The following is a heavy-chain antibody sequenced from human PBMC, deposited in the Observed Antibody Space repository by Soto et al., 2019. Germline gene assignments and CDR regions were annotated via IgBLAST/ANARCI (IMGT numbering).Heavy chain of an antibody. CDR3: AMVDVYVTPGPQYV. V-gene: IGHV1-18*01. CDR1: GYTFTRYG. D-gene: IGHD3-16*01. J-gene: IGHJ6*02. Sequence: QVQLVQSGAEVKNPGASVKVSCKASGYTFTRYGIGWARQAPGQGLEWMGWINTYNGNTNYAQNVQGRVTLSTDTSTGTAYMELRSLRSNDTAIYYCAMVDVYVTPGPQYVWGQGTTVIVSS. CDR2: INTYNGNT.